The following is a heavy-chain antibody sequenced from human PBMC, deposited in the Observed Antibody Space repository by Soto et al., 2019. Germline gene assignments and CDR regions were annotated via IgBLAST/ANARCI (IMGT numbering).Heavy chain of an antibody. J-gene: IGHJ4*02. V-gene: IGHV4-61*01. CDR2: VYFNGYT. CDR3: SRVDGDYRTDC. CDR1: GGSVNSGSYY. Sequence: QVQLQESGPGLVKPSETLSLTCAVSGGSVNSGSYYWTWIRQPPGKGLEWIGFVYFNGYTKYNPSLKSRITMSVDTSKNQFSLKLSSMTAADTAVYFCSRVDGDYRTDCWGQGTLVTVSS. D-gene: IGHD4-17*01.